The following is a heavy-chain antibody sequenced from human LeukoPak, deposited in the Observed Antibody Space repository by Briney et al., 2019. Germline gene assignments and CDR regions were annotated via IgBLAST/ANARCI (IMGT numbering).Heavy chain of an antibody. V-gene: IGHV3-33*01. CDR3: ATLGYCTAGSCSLNSFDY. D-gene: IGHD2-15*01. J-gene: IGHJ4*02. CDR2: IWVDGNDK. Sequence: PGGSLRLSCAVSGFTFRSHDMHWVRQAPGKGLDWVAVIWVDGNDKYYADSVKGRFTISRDNFKNTLYLHMNELRVDDTAMYYCATLGYCTAGSCSLNSFDYWGRGTLVTVSS. CDR1: GFTFRSHD.